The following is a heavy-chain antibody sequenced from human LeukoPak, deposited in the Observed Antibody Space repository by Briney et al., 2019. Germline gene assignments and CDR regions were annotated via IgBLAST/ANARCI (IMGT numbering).Heavy chain of an antibody. Sequence: GGSLRLSCAASGFAFSSSWMSWVRQAPGKGLEWVASIDLGGSERNYGDSVKGRFTIARDNAMNSLHLHMNSLRGDDTALYYCVRGGGSATRFDHWGQGTLVTVSS. D-gene: IGHD3-16*01. CDR3: VRGGGSATRFDH. J-gene: IGHJ4*02. CDR2: IDLGGSER. V-gene: IGHV3-7*01. CDR1: GFAFSSSW.